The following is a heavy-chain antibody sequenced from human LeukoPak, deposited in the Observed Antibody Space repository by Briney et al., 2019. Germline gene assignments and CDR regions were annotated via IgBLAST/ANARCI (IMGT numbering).Heavy chain of an antibody. J-gene: IGHJ4*02. CDR1: GFTVSGSY. V-gene: IGHV3-53*01. Sequence: GGSLGLSSAASGFTVSGSYMNWVHQAPGKGLEWVSLIYGGGNTYYADSVKGRFTISRDNSKNTLYLQMNSLRAEDTAVYYCARRGDGGRSFDYWGQGTLVTVSS. CDR3: ARRGDGGRSFDY. D-gene: IGHD4-23*01. CDR2: IYGGGNT.